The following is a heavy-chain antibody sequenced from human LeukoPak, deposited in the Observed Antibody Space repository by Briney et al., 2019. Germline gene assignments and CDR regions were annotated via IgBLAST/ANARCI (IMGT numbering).Heavy chain of an antibody. CDR3: ARDTIFGVVRRFGWFDP. Sequence: ASVKVSCKASGGTFSSYAISWVRQAPGQGLEWMGGIIPIFGTANYAQKFQGRVTITADESTSTAYMELSSLRSEDTAVYYCARDTIFGVVRRFGWFDPWAREPWSPSPQ. D-gene: IGHD3-3*01. J-gene: IGHJ5*02. V-gene: IGHV1-69*13. CDR2: IIPIFGTA. CDR1: GGTFSSYA.